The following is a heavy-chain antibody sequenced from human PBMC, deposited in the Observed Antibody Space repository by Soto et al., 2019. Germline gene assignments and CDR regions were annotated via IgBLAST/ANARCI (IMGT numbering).Heavy chain of an antibody. CDR2: IYYSGST. J-gene: IGHJ3*02. V-gene: IGHV4-39*01. D-gene: IGHD3-3*01. Sequence: SETLSLTCTVSGGSISSSSYYWGWIRQPPGKGLEWIGSIYYSGSTYYNPSLKSRVTISVDTSKNQFSLKLSSVTAADTAVYYCARSRPIAPLARYDFWSGYYRGDAFDIWGQGTMVTVSS. CDR3: ARSRPIAPLARYDFWSGYYRGDAFDI. CDR1: GGSISSSSYY.